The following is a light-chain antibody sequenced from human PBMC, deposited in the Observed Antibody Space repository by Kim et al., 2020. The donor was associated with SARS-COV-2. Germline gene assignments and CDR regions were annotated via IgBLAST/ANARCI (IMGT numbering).Light chain of an antibody. V-gene: IGKV3-20*01. CDR2: GAS. Sequence: SPGESATLSCRASQSVRSNYLAWYQQKPGLAPSLLMYGASRRATGIPDRFSGSGSGTDFTLTISRLEPEDFAVYYCQQYAASPWTFGQGTKVDIK. J-gene: IGKJ1*01. CDR1: QSVRSNY. CDR3: QQYAASPWT.